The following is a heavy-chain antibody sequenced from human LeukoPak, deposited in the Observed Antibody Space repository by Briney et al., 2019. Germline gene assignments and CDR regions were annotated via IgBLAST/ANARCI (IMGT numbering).Heavy chain of an antibody. CDR1: GFIFRDRE. CDR3: AILDAGIDFDY. Sequence: PGGSLRLSCAASGFIFRDRERNWVRQAPGKGLEWVAHITSSPTTIYYADSVRGRFTISRDDAKNSLYLQMNSLRAEDTAVYYCAILDAGIDFDYWGQGTPVTVSS. D-gene: IGHD3-3*01. J-gene: IGHJ4*02. CDR2: ITSSPTTI. V-gene: IGHV3-48*03.